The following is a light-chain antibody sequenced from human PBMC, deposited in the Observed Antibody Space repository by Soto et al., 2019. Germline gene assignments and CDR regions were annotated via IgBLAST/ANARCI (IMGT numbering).Light chain of an antibody. CDR2: DAS. CDR3: QQFHSFPWT. Sequence: ITMTQSPSTLSASVGYRVTITCRASQTIHSFLAWYQQKAGKAPKLLIYDASNLESGVPSRFSGSGSGTEFTLTVSSLQPDDFATFYCQQFHSFPWTFGQGTKVDIK. J-gene: IGKJ1*01. CDR1: QTIHSF. V-gene: IGKV1-5*01.